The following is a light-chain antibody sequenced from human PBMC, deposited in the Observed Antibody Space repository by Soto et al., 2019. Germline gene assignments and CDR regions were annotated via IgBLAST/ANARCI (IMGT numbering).Light chain of an antibody. CDR1: QTISSW. V-gene: IGKV1-5*03. CDR2: KAS. CDR3: QQSYSTPWT. J-gene: IGKJ1*01. Sequence: DIQMTQSPSTLSGSVGDRVTITCRASQTISSWLAWYQQKPGKAPKLLIYKASTLKSGVPSRFSGSGSGTEFTLTISSLQPDDFATYYCQQSYSTPWTLGQGTKVDIK.